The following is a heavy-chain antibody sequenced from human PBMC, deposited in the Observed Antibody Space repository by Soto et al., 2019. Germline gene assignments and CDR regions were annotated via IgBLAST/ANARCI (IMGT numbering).Heavy chain of an antibody. CDR2: IKQDGSEK. CDR1: GFTFSSYW. J-gene: IGHJ4*02. D-gene: IGHD6-13*01. CDR3: AREQLQVVIPDY. Sequence: EVQLVESGGGLVQPGGSLRLSCAASGFTFSSYWMNWVRQAPGKGLEWVANIKQDGSEKYYVDSVKGRCTISRNNTKNSLNLQMNRLRAEDTAVYYCAREQLQVVIPDYWGQGTLVTISS. V-gene: IGHV3-7*01.